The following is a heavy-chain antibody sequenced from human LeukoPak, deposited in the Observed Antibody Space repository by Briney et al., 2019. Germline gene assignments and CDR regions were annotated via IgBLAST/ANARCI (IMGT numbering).Heavy chain of an antibody. V-gene: IGHV1-46*03. CDR3: ARGLGVSRISGGSGSYGY. CDR1: GYTFTSYY. D-gene: IGHD3-10*01. Sequence: GASVKVSCKASGYTFTSYYMHWVRQAPGQGLEWMGIINPSGGSTSYAQKLQGRVTMTRDTSTSTVYMELSSLRSEDTAVYYCARGLGVSRISGGSGSYGYWGQGTLVTVSS. J-gene: IGHJ4*02. CDR2: INPSGGST.